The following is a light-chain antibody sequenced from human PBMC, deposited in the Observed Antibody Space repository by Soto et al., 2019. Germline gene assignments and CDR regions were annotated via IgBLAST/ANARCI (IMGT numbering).Light chain of an antibody. J-gene: IGLJ2*01. Sequence: QSELTQPPSVSGAPGQSVAISCTGSSSNIGAGYDVHWYQHLPGRAPKLLVYANNNRPSGVPDRFSGSKSGTSASLAITGLQAEDEADYYCQSYDSALSAVVFGGGTKLTVL. CDR2: ANN. V-gene: IGLV1-40*01. CDR1: SSNIGAGYD. CDR3: QSYDSALSAVV.